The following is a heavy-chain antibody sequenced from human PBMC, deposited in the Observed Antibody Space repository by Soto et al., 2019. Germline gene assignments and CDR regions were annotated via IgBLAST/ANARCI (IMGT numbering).Heavy chain of an antibody. CDR2: ISAYNGNT. D-gene: IGHD2-2*01. Sequence: QVQLVQSGAEVKKPGASVKVSCKASGYTFTSYGISWVRQAPGQGLECMGWISAYNGNTNYAQKLQGRVTMTTDTSTSTAYMELRSLRSDVTAVHYCAREVGYCSSTSCYQRSYYYYGMDVWGQGTTVTVSS. CDR3: AREVGYCSSTSCYQRSYYYYGMDV. J-gene: IGHJ6*02. CDR1: GYTFTSYG. V-gene: IGHV1-18*01.